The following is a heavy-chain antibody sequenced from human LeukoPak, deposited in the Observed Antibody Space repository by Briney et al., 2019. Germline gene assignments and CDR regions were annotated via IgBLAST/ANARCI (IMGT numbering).Heavy chain of an antibody. J-gene: IGHJ6*02. D-gene: IGHD2-2*01. Sequence: GASVKVSCKASGGTFSSYAISWVRQAPGQGLEWTGGIIPIFGTANYAQKFQGRVTITADESTGTAYMELSSLRSEDTAVYYCARVGYCSSTSCSHYYYYGMDVWGQGTTVTVSS. CDR2: IIPIFGTA. CDR3: ARVGYCSSTSCSHYYYYGMDV. V-gene: IGHV1-69*13. CDR1: GGTFSSYA.